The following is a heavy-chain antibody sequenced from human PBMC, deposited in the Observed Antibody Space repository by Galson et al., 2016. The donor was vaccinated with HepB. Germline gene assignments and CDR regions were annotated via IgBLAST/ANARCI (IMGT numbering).Heavy chain of an antibody. J-gene: IGHJ5*02. CDR1: GYTFTSLD. CDR2: MNPNSGTT. V-gene: IGHV1-8*02. Sequence: SVKVSCKASGYTFTSLDINWVRQAIGQGLEWMGCMNPNSGTTNYAQKFQGRVTMTRNTATSTAYMELSSPRPEDTAVYDCEVTGFFNWFAPWGQGTLVTVSS. CDR3: EVTGFFNWFAP. D-gene: IGHD2-21*02.